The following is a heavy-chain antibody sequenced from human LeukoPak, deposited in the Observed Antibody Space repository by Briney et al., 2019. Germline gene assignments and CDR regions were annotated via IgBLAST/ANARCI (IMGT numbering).Heavy chain of an antibody. J-gene: IGHJ5*02. CDR2: IWYDESNG. D-gene: IGHD3-9*01. V-gene: IGHV3-33*01. CDR3: ARSPEPFDHGPYNWFDP. CDR1: GFTFSTYV. Sequence: GGSLRLSCAASGFTFSTYVMHWVRQAPGKELEWVALIWYDESNGYYADSVKGRFTVSRDNSRSMMYLQMNSLRAEDTAVYYCARSPEPFDHGPYNWFDPWGQGTRVTVSS.